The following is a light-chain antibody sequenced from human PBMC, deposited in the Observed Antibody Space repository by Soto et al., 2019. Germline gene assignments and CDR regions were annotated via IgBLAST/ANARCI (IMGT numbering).Light chain of an antibody. CDR3: QQYNSYPWT. CDR1: QSISTW. V-gene: IGKV1-5*03. J-gene: IGKJ1*01. CDR2: KAS. Sequence: IQMTQSPSTLSASVGDRVTFTCRASQSISTWLAWYQQKPGKAPKLLIYKASTLEVEVPSRFSGSGSGTEFTLTINTLQPADFATYYCQQYNSYPWTFGQGTRV.